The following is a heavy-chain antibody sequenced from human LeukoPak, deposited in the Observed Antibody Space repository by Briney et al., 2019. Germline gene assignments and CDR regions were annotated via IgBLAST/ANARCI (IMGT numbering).Heavy chain of an antibody. CDR1: GFNFSTYR. CDR2: IKEDGSEI. Sequence: PGGSLRLSCAASGFNFSTYRMTWVRQVLGKGLEWVANIKEDGSEIYYVDAVKGRFSISRDNAKTSLYLQMNNLSVADTAVYYCVTDQTGRHPYFFDYWGQGTLVTVSS. D-gene: IGHD3-10*01. CDR3: VTDQTGRHPYFFDY. V-gene: IGHV3-7*01. J-gene: IGHJ4*02.